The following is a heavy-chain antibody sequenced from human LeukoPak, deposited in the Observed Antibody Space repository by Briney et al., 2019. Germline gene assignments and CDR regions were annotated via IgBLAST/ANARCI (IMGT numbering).Heavy chain of an antibody. D-gene: IGHD2-2*01. V-gene: IGHV4-39*07. Sequence: PSETLSLTCTVSDGSISSSSYYWGWIRQPPGTGLEWIGSIYYGGSSYYNPSLKSRVTISVDTSKNQFSLKLSSVTAADTAVYYCARWDIVVVPAAKPTDSWGQGTLVTVSS. CDR1: DGSISSSSYY. CDR3: ARWDIVVVPAAKPTDS. CDR2: IYYGGSS. J-gene: IGHJ4*02.